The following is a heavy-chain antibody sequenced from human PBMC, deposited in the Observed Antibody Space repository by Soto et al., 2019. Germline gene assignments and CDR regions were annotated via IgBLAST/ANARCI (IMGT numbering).Heavy chain of an antibody. CDR3: AREMTIFGVAPGGGVDV. J-gene: IGHJ6*02. CDR1: GGSISTSDYS. V-gene: IGHV4-30-2*01. CDR2: IYQTGRT. D-gene: IGHD3-3*01. Sequence: QLQLQESGSGLVQPSQTLSLTCTASGGSISTSDYSWTWIRQPPGGGREWIGSIYQTGRTYVIPSLKSRVTMSLDKSKNQFSLNLTSVTAADTALYYWAREMTIFGVAPGGGVDVWGQGTTVTVSS.